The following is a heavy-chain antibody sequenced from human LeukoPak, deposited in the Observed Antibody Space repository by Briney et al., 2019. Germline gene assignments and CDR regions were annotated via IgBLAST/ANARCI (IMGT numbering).Heavy chain of an antibody. CDR3: ARDCSGGSCYPDTYGMDV. CDR2: INHSGST. V-gene: IGHV4-34*01. CDR1: GGSFSGYY. Sequence: PSETLSLTCAVYGGSFSGYYWSWIRQPPGKGLEWIGEINHSGSTNYNPSLKSRVTISVDTSKNQFSLKLSSVTAADTAVYYCARDCSGGSCYPDTYGMDVWGQGTTVTVS. D-gene: IGHD2-15*01. J-gene: IGHJ6*02.